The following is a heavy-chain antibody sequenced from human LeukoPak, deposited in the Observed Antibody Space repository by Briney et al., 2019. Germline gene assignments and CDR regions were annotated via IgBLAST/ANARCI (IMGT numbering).Heavy chain of an antibody. Sequence: PGGSLRLSCAGSGFTFSDWYISWIRQAPGKGLEWVSYIKNGGSTIYYADSVEGRFTISRDNAKNSVYLQMNSLRAEDTAVYYCARGHYGLDVWGQGTTVTVSS. J-gene: IGHJ6*02. CDR2: IKNGGSTI. CDR3: ARGHYGLDV. V-gene: IGHV3-11*01. CDR1: GFTFSDWY.